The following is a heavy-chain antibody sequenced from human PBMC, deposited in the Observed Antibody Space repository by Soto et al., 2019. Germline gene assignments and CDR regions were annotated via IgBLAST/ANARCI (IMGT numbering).Heavy chain of an antibody. Sequence: SQTPSLPCAVYGGSLTGYYLSWIRQPPGKGLEWIGEINHSGSTNYNPSLKSRVTISVDTSKNQFSLKLSSVTAADTAVYYCARAHIAGHAFDIWGQGTMVT. CDR1: GGSLTGYY. V-gene: IGHV4-34*01. CDR2: INHSGST. D-gene: IGHD6-13*01. CDR3: ARAHIAGHAFDI. J-gene: IGHJ3*02.